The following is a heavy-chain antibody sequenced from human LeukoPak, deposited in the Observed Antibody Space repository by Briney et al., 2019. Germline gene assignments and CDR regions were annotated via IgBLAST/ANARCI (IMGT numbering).Heavy chain of an antibody. Sequence: ASVKVSCKASGYTFTGYYMHWLRQSPGQGLEWMGWIYPNSGGTNYAQKFQGRVTMTRDTSISTAYMELSRLRSDDTAVYYCARALRTFSSGWYSGFDYWGQGTLVTVSS. CDR1: GYTFTGYY. V-gene: IGHV1-2*02. CDR3: ARALRTFSSGWYSGFDY. D-gene: IGHD6-19*01. CDR2: IYPNSGGT. J-gene: IGHJ4*02.